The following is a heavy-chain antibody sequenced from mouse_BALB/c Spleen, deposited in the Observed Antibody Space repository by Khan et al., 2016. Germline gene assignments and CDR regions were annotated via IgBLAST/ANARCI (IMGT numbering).Heavy chain of an antibody. CDR3: LRDAMDY. CDR1: GYSFSGYY. CDR2: VNPNNGDT. Sequence: IQLVQSGPDLVKPGASVKISCKASGYSFSGYYMHWVKQSHGKSLEWVGRVNPNNGDTRYNQNFKGKAILTIDRSSTTAYMEVRSLTSEDSAVYYCLRDAMDYWGQGISVTVSS. D-gene: IGHD1-1*01. V-gene: IGHV1-26*01. J-gene: IGHJ4*01.